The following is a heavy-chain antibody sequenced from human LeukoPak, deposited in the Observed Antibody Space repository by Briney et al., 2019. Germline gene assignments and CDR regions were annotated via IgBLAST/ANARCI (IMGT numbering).Heavy chain of an antibody. CDR1: GGPISSYY. D-gene: IGHD3-10*01. CDR2: IYYCGST. J-gene: IGHJ3*02. CDR3: ARADRGEAFDI. Sequence: SETLSLTCTVSGGPISSYYWSWIRQPPAKGVEWIGYIYYCGSTNYNPSLKSRVTISVDTSKNQFSLKLSSVTAADTAVYYCARADRGEAFDIWGQGTIVTVSS. V-gene: IGHV4-59*01.